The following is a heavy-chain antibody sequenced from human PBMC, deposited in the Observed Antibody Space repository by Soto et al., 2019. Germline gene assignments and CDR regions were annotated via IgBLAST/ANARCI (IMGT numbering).Heavy chain of an antibody. CDR1: GGSISSSNW. Sequence: QVQLQESGPGLVKPSGTLSLTCAVSGGSISSSNWWSWVRQPPGKVREWIGEIYHSGSTNYNPSLKLRVTISVDKSKNQFSLKLSSVTAADTAVYYCARVSGSYYYGMDVWGQGTTVTVSS. V-gene: IGHV4-4*02. CDR2: IYHSGST. CDR3: ARVSGSYYYGMDV. J-gene: IGHJ6*02.